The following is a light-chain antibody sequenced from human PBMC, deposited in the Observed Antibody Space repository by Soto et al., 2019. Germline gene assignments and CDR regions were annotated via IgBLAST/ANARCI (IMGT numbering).Light chain of an antibody. J-gene: IGKJ1*01. CDR2: GAS. V-gene: IGKV3-20*01. CDR3: QQYGTSPRT. Sequence: EIALTQSPGTMSLSAGERVTLSCRASQTVTRSYLAWYQQKPGQAPRLLIYGASIRATGIPDRFSGSGSGTDFTLPLSRLEPEEGAVDDGQQYGTSPRTFGQGTKVDIK. CDR1: QTVTRSY.